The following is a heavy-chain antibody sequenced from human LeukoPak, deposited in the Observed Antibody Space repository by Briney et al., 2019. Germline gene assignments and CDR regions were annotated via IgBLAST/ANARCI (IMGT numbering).Heavy chain of an antibody. J-gene: IGHJ5*02. V-gene: IGHV1-46*01. CDR1: GYTFTSNY. D-gene: IGHD5-24*01. Sequence: ASVEVSCKAFGYTFTSNYMHWVRQAPGQGPEWMGVISPSGGSTTYAQKFQGRVTLTRDMSTSTDYLELSSLRSEDTAVYYCARDNSVRDEAWWFNPWGRGTLVTVSS. CDR3: ARDNSVRDEAWWFNP. CDR2: ISPSGGST.